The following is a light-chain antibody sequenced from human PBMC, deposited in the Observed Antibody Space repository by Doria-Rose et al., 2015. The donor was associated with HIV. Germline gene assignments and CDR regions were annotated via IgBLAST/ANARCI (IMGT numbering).Light chain of an antibody. J-gene: IGKJ1*01. CDR2: DGS. V-gene: IGKV3-20*01. CDR3: HQYGTSWT. CDR1: QSFSSTY. Sequence: TQSPGTLSLSPGERATLSCRASQSFSSTYLAWYQQKPGQAPSLLIYDGSTRATGIPDRFSASGSGTDFTPTINGLEPEDFALYYCHQYGTSWTFGQGTKV.